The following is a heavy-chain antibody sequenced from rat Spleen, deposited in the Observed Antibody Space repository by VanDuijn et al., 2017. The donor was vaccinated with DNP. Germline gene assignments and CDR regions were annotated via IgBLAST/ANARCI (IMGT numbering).Heavy chain of an antibody. D-gene: IGHD5-1*01. CDR3: ARGSGSYYWYFDF. V-gene: IGHV5-19*01. Sequence: EVQLVESGGDLVQPGRSLKLSCAASGFTFSNSGMHWIRQAPTKGLEWVTSISPSGGGTYHPDSVKGRFTISRDNAKNTLYLQMNSLRSEDTATYYCARGSGSYYWYFDFWGPGTMVTVSS. CDR2: ISPSGGGT. CDR1: GFTFSNSG. J-gene: IGHJ1*01.